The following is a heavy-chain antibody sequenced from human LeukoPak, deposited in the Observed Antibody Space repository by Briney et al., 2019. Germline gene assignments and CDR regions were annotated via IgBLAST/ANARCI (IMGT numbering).Heavy chain of an antibody. V-gene: IGHV1-24*01. CDR2: FDPEDGET. CDR1: GYTLTELS. Sequence: ASVNVSCKVSGYTLTELSMHWVRQAPGKGLGWMGGFDPEDGETIYAQKFQGRVTMTEDTSTDTAYMELSSLRSEDTAVYYCAAVPIRLAASGYSLDYWGQGTLVTVSS. D-gene: IGHD6-13*01. CDR3: AAVPIRLAASGYSLDY. J-gene: IGHJ4*02.